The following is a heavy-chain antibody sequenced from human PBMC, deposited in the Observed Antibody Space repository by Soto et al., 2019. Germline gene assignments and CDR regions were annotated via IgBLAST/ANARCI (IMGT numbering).Heavy chain of an antibody. CDR3: ARGHYYGGYGGFDY. D-gene: IGHD5-12*01. CDR1: GFTFSSYA. Sequence: PGGSLRLSCAASGFTFSSYAMHWVRQAPGKGLEWVAVISYDGSNKYYADSVKGRFTISRDNSKNTLYLQMNSLRAEDTAVYYCARGHYYGGYGGFDYWGQGTLVTVSS. CDR2: ISYDGSNK. V-gene: IGHV3-30-3*01. J-gene: IGHJ4*02.